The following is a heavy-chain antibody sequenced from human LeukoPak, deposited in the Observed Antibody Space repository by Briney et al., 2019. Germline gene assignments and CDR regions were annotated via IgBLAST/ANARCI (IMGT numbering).Heavy chain of an antibody. D-gene: IGHD3-16*02. J-gene: IGHJ3*02. CDR3: TTEEDYDYVWGSYRNDAFDI. CDR1: GFTLSNAW. CDR2: IKSKTDGGTT. Sequence: PGGSLRLSCAASGFTLSNAWMSWVRQAPGKGLEWVGRIKSKTDGGTTDYAAPVKGRFTISRDDSKNTLYLQMNSLKTEDTAVYYCTTEEDYDYVWGSYRNDAFDIWGQGTMVTVSS. V-gene: IGHV3-15*01.